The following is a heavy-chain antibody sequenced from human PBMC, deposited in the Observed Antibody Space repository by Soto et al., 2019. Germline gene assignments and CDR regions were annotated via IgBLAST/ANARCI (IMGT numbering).Heavy chain of an antibody. Sequence: GASVKVSCKASAYTFTSYAMHWVRQAPGQRLEWMGWINAGNGNTKYSQKFQGRVTITRDTSASTAYMELSSLRSEDTAVYYCARVGSLYCGGDCYIFDYWGQGTLVTVSS. CDR3: ARVGSLYCGGDCYIFDY. J-gene: IGHJ4*02. V-gene: IGHV1-3*01. CDR2: INAGNGNT. D-gene: IGHD2-21*02. CDR1: AYTFTSYA.